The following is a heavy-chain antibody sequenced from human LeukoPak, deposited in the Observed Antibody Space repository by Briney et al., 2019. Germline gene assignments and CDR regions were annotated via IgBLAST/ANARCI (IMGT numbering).Heavy chain of an antibody. J-gene: IGHJ4*02. CDR1: GGSISSSSYY. CDR3: ARESWFGGVDY. CDR2: IYYSGST. D-gene: IGHD3-10*01. V-gene: IGHV4-39*07. Sequence: SETLSLTCTVSGGSISSSSYYWGWIRQPPGKGLEWIGSIYYSGSTYYNPSLKSRVTISVDTSKNQFSLKLSSVTAADTAVYYCARESWFGGVDYWGQGTLVTVSS.